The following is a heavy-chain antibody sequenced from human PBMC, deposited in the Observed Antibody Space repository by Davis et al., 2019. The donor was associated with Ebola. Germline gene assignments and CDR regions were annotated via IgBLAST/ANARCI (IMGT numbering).Heavy chain of an antibody. J-gene: IGHJ6*02. Sequence: GGSLRLSCAASGFTFSSYSMNWVRQAPGKGLEWVAVISYDGSNKYYADSVKGRFTISRDNSKNTLYLQMNSLRAEDTAVYYCAKDIVVVPAALWGLYYYYGMDVWGQGTTVTVSS. D-gene: IGHD2-2*01. CDR2: ISYDGSNK. CDR3: AKDIVVVPAALWGLYYYYGMDV. CDR1: GFTFSSYS. V-gene: IGHV3-30*18.